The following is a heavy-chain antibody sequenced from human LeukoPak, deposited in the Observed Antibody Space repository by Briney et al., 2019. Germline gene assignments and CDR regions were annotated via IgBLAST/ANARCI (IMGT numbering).Heavy chain of an antibody. CDR3: ARDGLDPAAFDI. V-gene: IGHV3-23*01. CDR1: GFTFSSYA. CDR2: ISGSGGST. Sequence: GGSLRLSCAASGFTFSSYAMSWVRQAPGKGLEWVSAISGSGGSTYYANSVKGRFTISRDNSKNTLYLQMNSLRAEDTAVYYCARDGLDPAAFDIWGQGTMVTVSS. J-gene: IGHJ3*02.